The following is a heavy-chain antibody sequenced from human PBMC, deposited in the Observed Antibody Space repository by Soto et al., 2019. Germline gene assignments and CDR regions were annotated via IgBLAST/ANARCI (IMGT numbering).Heavy chain of an antibody. V-gene: IGHV4-59*01. CDR2: IYHTGST. J-gene: IGHJ6*02. CDR3: ARDVYYGSGSYHLYGMDV. Sequence: TWIRQAPGKGLEWIGYIYHTGSTNYNPSLKSRVTISVDTSKNQFSLKLSSVTAADTAVYYCARDVYYGSGSYHLYGMDVWGQGTTVTVSS. D-gene: IGHD3-10*01.